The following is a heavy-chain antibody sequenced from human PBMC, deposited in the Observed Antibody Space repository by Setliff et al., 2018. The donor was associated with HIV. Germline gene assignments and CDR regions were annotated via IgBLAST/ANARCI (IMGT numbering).Heavy chain of an antibody. V-gene: IGHV4-39*01. Sequence: SETLSLTCTVSNGSISSSSYFWGWIRQPPGKGLEWIGNIFYSGSTYYNPSLKSRVLISVDMSKNQFSLKLTSVTAADTAVYYCARRGIIAGTTDFWGQGTQVTVSS. CDR1: NGSISSSSYF. CDR3: ARRGIIAGTTDF. D-gene: IGHD1-7*01. CDR2: IFYSGST. J-gene: IGHJ4*02.